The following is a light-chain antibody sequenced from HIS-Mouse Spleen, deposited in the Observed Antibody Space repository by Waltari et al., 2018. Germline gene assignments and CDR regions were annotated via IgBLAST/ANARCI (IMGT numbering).Light chain of an antibody. CDR1: QSISSY. J-gene: IGKJ2*01. CDR2: AAS. Sequence: DIKMTQSPSSLPASVGERVTTTCRASQSISSYLNWYQQKPGKAPKLLIYAASSLQSGVPSRFSGSGSGTDFTLTISSLQPEDFATYYCQQSYSTPYTFGQGTKLEIK. V-gene: IGKV1-39*01. CDR3: QQSYSTPYT.